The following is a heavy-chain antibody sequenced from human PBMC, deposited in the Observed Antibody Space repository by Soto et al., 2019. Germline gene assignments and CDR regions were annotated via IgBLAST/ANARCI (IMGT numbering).Heavy chain of an antibody. V-gene: IGHV3-9*01. D-gene: IGHD1-1*01. CDR2: ISWNSGSI. Sequence: GGSLRLSCAASGFTFDDYAMHWVRQAPGKGLEWVSGISWNSGSIGYADSVKGRFTISRDNAKNSLYLQMNSLRAEDTALYYCAKDIPPRYNWNDVGFDDWGQGTLVTVAS. CDR3: AKDIPPRYNWNDVGFDD. CDR1: GFTFDDYA. J-gene: IGHJ4*02.